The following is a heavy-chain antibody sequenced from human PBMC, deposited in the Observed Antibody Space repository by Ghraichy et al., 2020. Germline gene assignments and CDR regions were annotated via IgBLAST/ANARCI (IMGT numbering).Heavy chain of an antibody. J-gene: IGHJ4*02. Sequence: GESLNISCAGSGFTFNNYVMSWVRQAPGEGLEWVSSIGGSGINTYYADLAKGRFTISRDNSKNTLYLHMNSLKTEDTAVYYCARDVIGGHEFDYWGQGTLVTVSS. CDR1: GFTFNNYV. CDR3: ARDVIGGHEFDY. V-gene: IGHV3-23*01. CDR2: IGGSGINT. D-gene: IGHD2/OR15-2a*01.